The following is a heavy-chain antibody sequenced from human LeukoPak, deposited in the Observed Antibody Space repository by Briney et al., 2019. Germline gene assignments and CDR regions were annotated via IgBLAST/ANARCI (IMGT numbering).Heavy chain of an antibody. V-gene: IGHV3-48*04. D-gene: IGHD3-22*01. CDR3: ARDRDYYDSSPGY. Sequence: GGSLRLSCAASGFTFSSYNMNWVRQAPGKGPEWVSYISSSSSTIYYADSVKGRFTISRDNAKNSLYLQMNSLRAEDTAVYYCARDRDYYDSSPGYWGQGTLVTVSS. CDR1: GFTFSSYN. J-gene: IGHJ4*02. CDR2: ISSSSSTI.